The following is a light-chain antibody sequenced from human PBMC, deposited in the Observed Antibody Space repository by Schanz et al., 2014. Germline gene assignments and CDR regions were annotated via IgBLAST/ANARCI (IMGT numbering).Light chain of an antibody. V-gene: IGLV2-11*01. CDR2: GVS. J-gene: IGLJ3*02. CDR1: SSDVGAYDY. Sequence: QSALTQPRSVSGSPGQSVTISCTGTSSDVGAYDYVSWYQQHPGKAPKLMIYGVSHRPSGVPDRFSGSKSGNTASLTISGLQADDEADYYCQSYDSSLSAWVFGGGTKLTVL. CDR3: QSYDSSLSAWV.